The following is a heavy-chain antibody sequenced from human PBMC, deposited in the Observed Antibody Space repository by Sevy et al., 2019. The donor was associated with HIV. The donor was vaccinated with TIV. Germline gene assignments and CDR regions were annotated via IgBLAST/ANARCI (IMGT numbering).Heavy chain of an antibody. D-gene: IGHD3-22*01. Sequence: GGSLRLSCAASGFTFNTHAMNWVRQAPGKGLEWVSGISATGGGTYYTDSVKGRFTVSRDNSQNTLYLQMKSLRADDTAIYYCAKALNPALESMIEVIFRTLKGFDVWGQGTMVTVSS. CDR2: ISATGGGT. V-gene: IGHV3-23*01. CDR3: AKALNPALESMIEVIFRTLKGFDV. J-gene: IGHJ3*01. CDR1: GFTFNTHA.